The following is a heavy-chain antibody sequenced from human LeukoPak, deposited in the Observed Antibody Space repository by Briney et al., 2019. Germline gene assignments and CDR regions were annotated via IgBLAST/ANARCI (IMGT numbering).Heavy chain of an antibody. CDR2: IKHNGDEL. CDR3: ARELRTFDS. CDR1: GFTFTFSSYW. V-gene: IGHV3-7*01. Sequence: GGSLRLSCAASGFTFTFSSYWMTWVRQAPGKGLGWVANIKHNGDELNYVDSVEDRFTISRDNAKNSLYLHMTSLRAEDTAVYYCARELRTFDSWGQGTLVTVSS. J-gene: IGHJ4*02. D-gene: IGHD3-16*01.